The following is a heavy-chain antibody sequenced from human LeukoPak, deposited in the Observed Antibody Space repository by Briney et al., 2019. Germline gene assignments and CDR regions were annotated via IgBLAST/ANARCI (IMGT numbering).Heavy chain of an antibody. J-gene: IGHJ4*02. CDR1: GGSISSSSYY. V-gene: IGHV4-39*01. CDR2: IYYSGST. D-gene: IGHD6-13*01. Sequence: PSETLSLTCTVSGGSISSSSYYWGWIRQPPGKGLEWIGSIYYSGSTCYNPSLKSRVTISVDTSKNQFSLKLSSVTAADTAVYYCARLSSWTYYFDYWGQGTLVTVSS. CDR3: ARLSSWTYYFDY.